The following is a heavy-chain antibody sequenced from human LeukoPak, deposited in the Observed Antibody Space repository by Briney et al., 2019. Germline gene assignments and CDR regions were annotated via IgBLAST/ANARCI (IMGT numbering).Heavy chain of an antibody. CDR3: ARGSSFRDY. V-gene: IGHV3-7*01. J-gene: IGHJ4*02. CDR1: GFTLSSCW. Sequence: PGGSLRLSCAASGFTLSSCWMSWVRQAGKGLEWVANIKQDGSEKYYVDSVKGRFTISRDNAKNSLYLQMNSLRAEDTAVYYCARGSSFRDYWGQGTLVTVSS. CDR2: IKQDGSEK.